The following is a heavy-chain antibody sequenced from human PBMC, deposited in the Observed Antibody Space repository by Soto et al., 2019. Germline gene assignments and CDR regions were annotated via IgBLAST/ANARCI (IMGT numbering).Heavy chain of an antibody. CDR2: ISYDGSNK. CDR3: ARGGSSSSGFYGMDV. D-gene: IGHD6-6*01. CDR1: GFTFSSYA. Sequence: LRLSCAASGFTFSSYAMHWVRQAPGKGLEWVAVISYDGSNKYYADSVRGRFTISRDNSKNTLYLQMNSLRAEDTAVYYCARGGSSSSGFYGMDVWGQGTTVTVSS. V-gene: IGHV3-30-3*01. J-gene: IGHJ6*02.